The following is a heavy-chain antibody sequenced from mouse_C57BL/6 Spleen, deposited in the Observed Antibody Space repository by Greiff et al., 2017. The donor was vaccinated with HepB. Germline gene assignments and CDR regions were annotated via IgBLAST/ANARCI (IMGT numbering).Heavy chain of an antibody. J-gene: IGHJ2*01. CDR1: GYAFSSSW. V-gene: IGHV1-82*01. CDR2: IYPGDGDT. D-gene: IGHD1-1*01. Sequence: QVQLQQSGPELVKPGASVKISCKASGYAFSSSWMNWVKQRPGKGLEWIGRIYPGDGDTNYNGKFKGKATLTADKSSSTASMQLSSLTSEDSAVYFCARSYYYGSSYDYWGQGTTLTVSS. CDR3: ARSYYYGSSYDY.